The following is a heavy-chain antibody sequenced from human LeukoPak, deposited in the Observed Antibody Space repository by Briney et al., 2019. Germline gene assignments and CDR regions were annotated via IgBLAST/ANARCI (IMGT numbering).Heavy chain of an antibody. CDR2: MNPNSGNT. Sequence: ASVKASCKASGYTFTSYDINWVRQATGQGLEWMGWMNPNSGNTGYAQKFQGRVTITKNTSISTAYMELSSLRSEDTAVYYCARGIGSDFWGGYPTLWYYYYYMDVWGKGTTVTVSS. V-gene: IGHV1-8*03. D-gene: IGHD3-3*01. CDR1: GYTFTSYD. J-gene: IGHJ6*03. CDR3: ARGIGSDFWGGYPTLWYYYYYMDV.